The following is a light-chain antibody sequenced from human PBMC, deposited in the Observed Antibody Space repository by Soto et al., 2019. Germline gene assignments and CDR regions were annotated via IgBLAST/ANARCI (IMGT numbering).Light chain of an antibody. J-gene: IGKJ1*01. V-gene: IGKV1-5*03. CDR2: KAS. CDR3: QQYHTYWWT. CDR1: QTIINW. Sequence: DIQMTQSPSTLSASVGDRVTITCRASQTIINWLAWYQQKPGKAPKLLIYKASTLEGEVPSRFSGSGSETEFTLPINSLQPDDSATYYCQQYHTYWWTFGQGTKVEIK.